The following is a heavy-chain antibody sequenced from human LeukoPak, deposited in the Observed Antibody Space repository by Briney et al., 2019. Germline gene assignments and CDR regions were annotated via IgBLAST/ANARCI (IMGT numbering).Heavy chain of an antibody. J-gene: IGHJ6*04. Sequence: ETLSLTCTVSGGSISSYYWSWIRQPPGKGLEWVSGIYWNGAGTGYADSVKGRFTISRDNAKNSLYLQMNSLRAEDTAVYYCAELGITMIGGVWGKGTTVTISS. CDR3: AELGITMIGGV. D-gene: IGHD3-10*02. CDR2: IYWNGAGT. CDR1: GGSISSYY. V-gene: IGHV3-20*04.